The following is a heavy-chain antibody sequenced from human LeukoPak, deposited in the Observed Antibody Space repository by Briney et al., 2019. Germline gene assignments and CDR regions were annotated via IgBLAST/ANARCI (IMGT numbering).Heavy chain of an antibody. Sequence: GGSLRLSCAASGFTFSGYAMTWVRQAPGKGLGWVSTVSGGGGSTYYADSVKGRFTISRDNPKNTLHLQMNSLRAEDTAVYYCAKRLYGSGGYYQFDYWGQGTLVTVSS. J-gene: IGHJ4*02. CDR1: GFTFSGYA. CDR3: AKRLYGSGGYYQFDY. V-gene: IGHV3-23*01. D-gene: IGHD3-10*01. CDR2: VSGGGGST.